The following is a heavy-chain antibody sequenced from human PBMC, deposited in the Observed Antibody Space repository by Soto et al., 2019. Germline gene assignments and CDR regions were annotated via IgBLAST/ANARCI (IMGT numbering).Heavy chain of an antibody. Sequence: ASVKVSCKASGYTFTGYYMHWVRQAPGQGLEWMGWINPNSGGTNYAQKFQGWVTMTRNTSISTAYMELSSLRSEDTAVYYCARGSIVVVPAADTNAFDIWGQGTMVTVSS. V-gene: IGHV1-2*04. CDR3: ARGSIVVVPAADTNAFDI. D-gene: IGHD2-2*01. CDR2: INPNSGGT. J-gene: IGHJ3*02. CDR1: GYTFTGYY.